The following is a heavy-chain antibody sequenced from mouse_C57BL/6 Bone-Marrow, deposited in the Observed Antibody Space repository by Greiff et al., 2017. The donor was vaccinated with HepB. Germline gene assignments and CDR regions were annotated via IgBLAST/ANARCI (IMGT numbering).Heavy chain of an antibody. D-gene: IGHD1-1*01. CDR2: ISNGGGST. V-gene: IGHV5-12*01. J-gene: IGHJ1*03. CDR1: GFTFSDYY. Sequence: EVKLMESGGGLVQPGGSLKLSCAASGFTFSDYYMYWVRQTPEKRLEWVAYISNGGGSTYYPGTVKGRFTISRDNAKNTLYLQMSRLKSEDTAMYYCARRAGSSYWYFDVWGTGTTVTVSS. CDR3: ARRAGSSYWYFDV.